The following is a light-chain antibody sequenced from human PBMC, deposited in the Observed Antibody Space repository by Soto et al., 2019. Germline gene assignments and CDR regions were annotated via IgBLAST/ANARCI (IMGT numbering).Light chain of an antibody. CDR1: QSVSSNF. V-gene: IGKV3-20*01. CDR3: QQYGSSPLT. J-gene: IGKJ4*01. CDR2: GAS. Sequence: EIVLAQSPGTLSLSPGERATLSCRASQSVSSNFLAWYQQKPGQAPRLLIHGASSRATGIPDRFSGSASGTDFTLTISRLEPEDFAVYYCQQYGSSPLTFGGGTKVESK.